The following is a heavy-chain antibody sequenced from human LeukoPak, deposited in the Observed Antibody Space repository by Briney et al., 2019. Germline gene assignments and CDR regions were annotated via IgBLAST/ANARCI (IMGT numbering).Heavy chain of an antibody. CDR2: IYYSGTT. V-gene: IGHV4-59*08. CDR1: GGSISSDY. D-gene: IGHD3-10*01. CDR3: ARHQLRGFLDDN. Sequence: SETLSLTCTVSGGSISSDYWSWVRQPPGKGLEWIGCIYYSGTTNYNPSLQSRVSISIDTSKKQFSLKLTSVTAADTAVYFCARHQLRGFLDDNWGQGTLVTVSS. J-gene: IGHJ4*02.